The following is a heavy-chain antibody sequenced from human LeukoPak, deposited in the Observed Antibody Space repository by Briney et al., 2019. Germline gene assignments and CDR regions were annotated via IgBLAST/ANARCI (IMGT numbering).Heavy chain of an antibody. Sequence: GGSLRLSCAASGFTFSSYAMSWVRQAPGKGLEWVAFIRYDGSNKYYADSVKGRFTISRDNSKNTLYLQMNSLRAEDTAVYYCANPKHYYDSSGYLDYWGQGTLVTVSS. J-gene: IGHJ4*02. D-gene: IGHD3-22*01. CDR1: GFTFSSYA. CDR3: ANPKHYYDSSGYLDY. CDR2: IRYDGSNK. V-gene: IGHV3-30*02.